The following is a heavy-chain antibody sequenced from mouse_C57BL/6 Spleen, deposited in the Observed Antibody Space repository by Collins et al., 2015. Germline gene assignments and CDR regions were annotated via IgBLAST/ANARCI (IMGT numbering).Heavy chain of an antibody. Sequence: QVQLQQSAAELARPGASVKMSCKASGYTFTSYTMHWVKQRPGQGLEWIGYINPSSGYTEYNQKFKDKTTLTADKSSSTAYMQLSSLTSEDSAVYYCARWGLYYGNSRYAMDYWGQGTSVTVSS. CDR2: INPSSGYT. V-gene: IGHV1-4*02. CDR3: ARWGLYYGNSRYAMDY. J-gene: IGHJ4*01. D-gene: IGHD2-1*01. CDR1: GYTFTSYT.